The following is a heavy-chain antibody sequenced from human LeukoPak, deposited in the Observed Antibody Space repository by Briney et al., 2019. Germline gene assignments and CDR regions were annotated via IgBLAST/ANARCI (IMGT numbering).Heavy chain of an antibody. Sequence: SETLSLTCTVSGGSVSSGSYYWSWIRQPPGKGLEWIGYIYNSGSTSYNPSLKSRATISADTSKNQFSLKLSSVTAADTAVYYCVRDRELNYWGQGTLVTVSS. J-gene: IGHJ4*02. V-gene: IGHV4-61*01. CDR3: VRDRELNY. CDR2: IYNSGST. D-gene: IGHD1-7*01. CDR1: GGSVSSGSYY.